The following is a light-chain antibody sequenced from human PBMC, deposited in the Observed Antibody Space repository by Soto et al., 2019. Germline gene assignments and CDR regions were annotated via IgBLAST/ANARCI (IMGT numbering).Light chain of an antibody. CDR2: AAS. J-gene: IGKJ5*01. CDR3: QRLNSYPIT. V-gene: IGKV1-9*01. Sequence: DIQLTQSPSFLSASVGDRVTITCRASQGISSYLAWYQQKPGKAPKLLIYAASTLQSGVPSRFSGSGSGTEFTLTISSRQPGDFATYYCQRLNSYPITFGQGTRLEIK. CDR1: QGISSY.